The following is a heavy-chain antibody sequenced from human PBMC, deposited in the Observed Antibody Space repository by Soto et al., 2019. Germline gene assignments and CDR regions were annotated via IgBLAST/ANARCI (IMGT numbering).Heavy chain of an antibody. CDR1: GGSISSGGYS. CDR2: IYHSGST. D-gene: IGHD4-17*01. V-gene: IGHV4-30-2*01. Sequence: SETLSLTCAVSGGSISSGGYSWSWIRQPPGKGLEWIGYIYHSGSTYYNPSLKSRVTISVDRSKNQFSLKLSSVTAADTAVYYCARGHGDYVGVPDYWGQGTLVTVSS. J-gene: IGHJ4*02. CDR3: ARGHGDYVGVPDY.